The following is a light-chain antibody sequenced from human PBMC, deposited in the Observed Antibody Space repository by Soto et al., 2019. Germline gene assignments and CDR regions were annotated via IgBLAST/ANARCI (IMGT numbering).Light chain of an antibody. J-gene: IGKJ4*01. CDR3: QQSFSKLLT. CDR1: QSVRAF. V-gene: IGKV1-39*01. CDR2: GAS. Sequence: DIQMTQSPSSLSASVGDRVTITCRTSQSVRAFLNWYQLKPGKAPKLLIYGASSLQSGVPSRFSGSGYGTDFTLSISSLQPEDFATYYCQQSFSKLLTFGGGTKVDLK.